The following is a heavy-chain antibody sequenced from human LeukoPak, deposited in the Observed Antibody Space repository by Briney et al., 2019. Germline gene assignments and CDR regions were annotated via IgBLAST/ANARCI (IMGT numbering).Heavy chain of an antibody. CDR2: ISTYNGNT. CDR1: GYTFTSYG. Sequence: VASVKVSCKASGYTFTSYGLTWVRQAPGQGLEWMGWISTYNGNTYYAQGLQGRVSMTTDTSTSTAHMELRSLRSDDTAVYYCARPHSYGSTYFDCWGQGTLVTVSS. CDR3: ARPHSYGSTYFDC. V-gene: IGHV1-18*01. J-gene: IGHJ4*02. D-gene: IGHD4-17*01.